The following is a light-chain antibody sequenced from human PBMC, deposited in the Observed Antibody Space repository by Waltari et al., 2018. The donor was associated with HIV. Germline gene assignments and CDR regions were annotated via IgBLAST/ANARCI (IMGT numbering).Light chain of an antibody. V-gene: IGLV2-14*01. CDR1: TSDIGAYNY. J-gene: IGLJ2*01. CDR3: STYTGRGTDTVL. CDR2: EVS. Sequence: QSALTQPASVSGSPGQSIAISCTGSTSDIGAYNYVSWFQQHPGKAPKLIIFEVSNRPSGVSNRFSDSKSGNTASLTISGLQAEDEADYYCSTYTGRGTDTVLFAGGTKLTVL.